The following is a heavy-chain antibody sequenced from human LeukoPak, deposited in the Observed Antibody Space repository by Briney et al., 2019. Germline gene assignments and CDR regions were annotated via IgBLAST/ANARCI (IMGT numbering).Heavy chain of an antibody. D-gene: IGHD1-14*01. J-gene: IGHJ5*02. Sequence: SVKVSCKASGGTFGSYAISWVRQAPGQGLEWMGRIIPILGIANYAQKFQGRVTITADKSTSTAYMELSSLRSEDTAVYYCAGLPRRNRNVRPGANPPNNWFDPRGQGTLVTVSS. V-gene: IGHV1-69*04. CDR3: AGLPRRNRNVRPGANPPNNWFDP. CDR1: GGTFGSYA. CDR2: IIPILGIA.